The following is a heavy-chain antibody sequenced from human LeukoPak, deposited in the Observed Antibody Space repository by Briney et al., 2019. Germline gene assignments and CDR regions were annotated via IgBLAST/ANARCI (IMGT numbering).Heavy chain of an antibody. CDR1: GGSISSYY. Sequence: PSETLSLTCTVSGGSISSYYWSWIRQPPGKGLEWIGYIYYGGSTIYNPSPKSRVTISVDTSKNQFSLKLTSVTAADTAVYYCARGTIFGVVMDVWGQGTTVTVSS. V-gene: IGHV4-59*01. CDR3: ARGTIFGVVMDV. J-gene: IGHJ6*02. D-gene: IGHD3-3*01. CDR2: IYYGGST.